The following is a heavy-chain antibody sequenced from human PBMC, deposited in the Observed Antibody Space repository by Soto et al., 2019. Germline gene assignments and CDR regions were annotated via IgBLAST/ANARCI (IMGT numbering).Heavy chain of an antibody. CDR2: INPNSGGT. V-gene: IGHV1-2*04. Sequence: GASVKVSCKASGYTFTGYYMHWVRQAPGQGLEWMGWINPNSGGTNYAQKFQGWVTMTRDTSISTAYMELSRLRSDDTAVYYCAREYCSSTSCYQYSYGMDVWGQGTTVTVSS. D-gene: IGHD2-2*01. CDR1: GYTFTGYY. J-gene: IGHJ6*02. CDR3: AREYCSSTSCYQYSYGMDV.